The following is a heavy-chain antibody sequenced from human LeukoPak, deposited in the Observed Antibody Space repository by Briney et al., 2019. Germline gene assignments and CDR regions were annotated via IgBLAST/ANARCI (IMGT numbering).Heavy chain of an antibody. V-gene: IGHV1-69*04. Sequence: ASVKVSCKASGGTFSSYAISWVRQAPGQGLEWMGRIIPILGIANYAQKFQGRVTITADKSTSTAYMELSSLRSEDTAVYYCARDAAVAGPIYYYYGMDVWGQGTTVTVSS. J-gene: IGHJ6*02. D-gene: IGHD6-19*01. CDR1: GGTFSSYA. CDR2: IIPILGIA. CDR3: ARDAAVAGPIYYYYGMDV.